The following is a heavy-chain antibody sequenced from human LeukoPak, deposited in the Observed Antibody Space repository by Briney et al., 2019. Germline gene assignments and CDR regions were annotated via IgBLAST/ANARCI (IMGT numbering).Heavy chain of an antibody. CDR3: ARDRLAYCGGDCYTLGYYYYYMDV. CDR1: GYTFTGYY. V-gene: IGHV1-2*02. CDR2: INPNSGGT. J-gene: IGHJ6*03. D-gene: IGHD2-21*02. Sequence: GASVKVSCKASGYTFTGYYMHWVRQAPGQGLEWMGWINPNSGGTNYAQKFQGRVTMTRDTSISTAYMELSRLRSDDTAVYYCARDRLAYCGGDCYTLGYYYYYMDVWGKGTTVTISS.